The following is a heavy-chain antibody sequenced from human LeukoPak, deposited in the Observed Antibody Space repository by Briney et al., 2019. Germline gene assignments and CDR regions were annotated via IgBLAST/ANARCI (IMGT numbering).Heavy chain of an antibody. V-gene: IGHV1-18*01. CDR3: ARDFYSSGFPTTFDP. CDR1: GYTFTSYG. CDR2: ISAYNGNT. J-gene: IGHJ5*02. D-gene: IGHD6-19*01. Sequence: ASVKVSCKASGYTFTSYGISWVRQAPGQRLEWMGWISAYNGNTNYAQKLQGRVTMTTDTSTSTAYMELRSLRSDDTAVYYCARDFYSSGFPTTFDPWGQGTLVTVSS.